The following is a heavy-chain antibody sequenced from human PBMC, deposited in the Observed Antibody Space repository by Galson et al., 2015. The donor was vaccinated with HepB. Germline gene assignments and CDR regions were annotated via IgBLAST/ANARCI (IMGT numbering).Heavy chain of an antibody. V-gene: IGHV4-61*01. CDR3: AGHYGDYVGHGV. J-gene: IGHJ4*02. CDR1: GGSISSSSYY. CDR2: IYYSGST. D-gene: IGHD4-17*01. Sequence: QVQLQESGPGLVKPSETLSLTCTVSGGSISSSSYYWGWIRQPPGKGLEWIGYIYYSGSTNYNPSLKSRVTISVDTSKNQFSLKLSSVTAADTAVYYCAGHYGDYVGHGVWGQGTLVTVSS.